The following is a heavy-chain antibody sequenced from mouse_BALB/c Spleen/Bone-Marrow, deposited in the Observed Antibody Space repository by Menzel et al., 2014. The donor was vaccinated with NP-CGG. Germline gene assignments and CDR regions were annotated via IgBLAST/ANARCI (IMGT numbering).Heavy chain of an antibody. J-gene: IGHJ2*01. D-gene: IGHD1-1*01. CDR2: ISTYSGNT. CDR3: ARRPHGSSYDFDY. V-gene: IGHV1-67*01. CDR1: GYTFTDYA. Sequence: VQLQHSGPELVRPGVSVKISCKGFGYTFTDYAVHWVKQSHAKSLEWIGVISTYSGNTNYNQKFKGKATMTVDKSSSTPYMELSRFTSEDSPIYYCARRPHGSSYDFDYWGQGTTLTVSS.